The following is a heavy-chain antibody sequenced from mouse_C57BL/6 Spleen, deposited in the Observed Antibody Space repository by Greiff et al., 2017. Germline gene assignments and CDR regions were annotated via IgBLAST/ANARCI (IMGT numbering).Heavy chain of an antibody. CDR1: GYTFTSYW. Sequence: VQLQQPGAELVRPGTSVKLSCKASGYTFTSYWTHWVKQRPGQGLEWIGVIDPSDSYTNYNQKFKGKDTLTVDTSSSTAYMQLSSLTSEDSAVYYCARGRYDGYYDWYFDVWGTVTTVTVSS. V-gene: IGHV1-59*01. CDR2: IDPSDSYT. CDR3: ARGRYDGYYDWYFDV. J-gene: IGHJ1*03. D-gene: IGHD2-3*01.